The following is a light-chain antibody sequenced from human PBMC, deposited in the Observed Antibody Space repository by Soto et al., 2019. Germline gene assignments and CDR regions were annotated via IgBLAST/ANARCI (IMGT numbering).Light chain of an antibody. CDR1: QSVSSY. Sequence: EIVLTQSPATLSLSPGERATLSCRASQSVSSYLAWYQQKPGQAPRLLIYDASNRATGIPARFSGSGPGTDFTLTISSLEPEDFAVYYCQQYGSSPWTFGQGTKVEIK. CDR3: QQYGSSPWT. CDR2: DAS. V-gene: IGKV3D-11*02. J-gene: IGKJ1*01.